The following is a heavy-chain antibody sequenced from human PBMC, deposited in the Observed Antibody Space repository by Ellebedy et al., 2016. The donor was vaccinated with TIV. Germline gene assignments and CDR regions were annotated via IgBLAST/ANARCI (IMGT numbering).Heavy chain of an antibody. J-gene: IGHJ4*02. V-gene: IGHV1-46*01. CDR3: AGGRSDGSHPFDN. Sequence: AASVKVSCKATGYILTSYYMHWVRQAPGQGLEWMGVMNPSGGTILNPQKFQGRVKMTRDTSTSTIYMELSNLTSDDTAVYYCAGGRSDGSHPFDNWGQGTLVTVSS. CDR1: GYILTSYY. D-gene: IGHD1-26*01. CDR2: MNPSGGTI.